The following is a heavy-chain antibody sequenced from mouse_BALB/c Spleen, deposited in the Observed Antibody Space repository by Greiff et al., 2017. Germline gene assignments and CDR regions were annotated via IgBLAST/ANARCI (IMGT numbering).Heavy chain of an antibody. V-gene: IGHV5-6-4*01. Sequence: EVKLVESGGGLVKPGGSLKLSCAASGFTFSSYTMSWVRQTPEKRLEWVATISSGGSYTYYPDSVKGRFTISRDNAKNTLYLQMSSLKSEDTAMYYCTREGRGGNYFDYWGQGTTLTVSS. CDR2: ISSGGSYT. CDR1: GFTFSSYT. J-gene: IGHJ2*01. CDR3: TREGRGGNYFDY.